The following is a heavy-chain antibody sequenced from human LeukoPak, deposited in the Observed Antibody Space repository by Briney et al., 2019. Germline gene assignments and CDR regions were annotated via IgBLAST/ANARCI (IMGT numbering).Heavy chain of an antibody. Sequence: PGGSLRLSCAASGFTFSSYGMHWVRQAPGKGLEWVAVISYDGSNKYYADSVKGRFTISRDNSKNTLYLQMNSLRAEDTAVYYCAREGRGTPHGRQDAFDIWGQGTMVTVSS. CDR1: GFTFSSYG. CDR3: AREGRGTPHGRQDAFDI. D-gene: IGHD6-25*01. V-gene: IGHV3-30*03. CDR2: ISYDGSNK. J-gene: IGHJ3*02.